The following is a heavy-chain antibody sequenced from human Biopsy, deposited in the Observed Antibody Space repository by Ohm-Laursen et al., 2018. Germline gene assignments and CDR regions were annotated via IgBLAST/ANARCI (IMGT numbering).Heavy chain of an antibody. V-gene: IGHV1-46*01. CDR1: GGSFITYA. D-gene: IGHD5-24*01. CDR2: INPSGGDT. J-gene: IGHJ4*02. Sequence: SSVKVSCKASGGSFITYAVSWVRQAPGQGLEWMGIINPSGGDTTYAQNFQGRLIMTRDTSTSTVYMELSSLTSEDTAVYSCARTDDFNFDFDYWGQGTLVTVSS. CDR3: ARTDDFNFDFDY.